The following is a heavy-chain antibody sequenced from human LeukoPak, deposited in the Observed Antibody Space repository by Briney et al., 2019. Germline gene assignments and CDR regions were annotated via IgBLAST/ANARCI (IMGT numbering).Heavy chain of an antibody. Sequence: NPGGSLRLSCAASGFTFSSYWMSWVRQAPGKGLEWVANIKQDGSEKYFADSVKGRFTISRDNAKNSLYLQMNSLRAEDTAVYYCASFIARYAFDIWGQGTMVTVSS. J-gene: IGHJ3*02. CDR2: IKQDGSEK. D-gene: IGHD6-13*01. V-gene: IGHV3-7*01. CDR3: ASFIARYAFDI. CDR1: GFTFSSYW.